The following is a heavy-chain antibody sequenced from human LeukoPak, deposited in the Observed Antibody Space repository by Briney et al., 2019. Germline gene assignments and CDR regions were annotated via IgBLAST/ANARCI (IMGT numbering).Heavy chain of an antibody. CDR2: INHSGST. Sequence: SETLSLTCAVYGGSFSGYYWSWIRQPPGKGLEWIGEINHSGSTNYNPSLKSRVTISVDTSKNQFSLKLSSVTAADTAVYYCARYYDSSGFHPRNFDYWGQGTLVTVSS. D-gene: IGHD3-22*01. CDR1: GGSFSGYY. V-gene: IGHV4-34*01. CDR3: ARYYDSSGFHPRNFDY. J-gene: IGHJ4*02.